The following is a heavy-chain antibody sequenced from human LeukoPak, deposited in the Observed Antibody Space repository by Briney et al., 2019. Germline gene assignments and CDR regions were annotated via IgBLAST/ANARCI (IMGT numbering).Heavy chain of an antibody. CDR2: IYPGDSDT. CDR3: ALLKQVTAADY. CDR1: GYRFSSYW. Sequence: GESLKISCKGSGYRFSSYWIGWVRQMPGKGLEWMGIIYPGDSDTRYSLSFQGQVTISADKSISTAYLQWSSLKASDTAMYYCALLKQVTAADYWGQGTLVTVSS. V-gene: IGHV5-51*01. J-gene: IGHJ4*02. D-gene: IGHD2-21*02.